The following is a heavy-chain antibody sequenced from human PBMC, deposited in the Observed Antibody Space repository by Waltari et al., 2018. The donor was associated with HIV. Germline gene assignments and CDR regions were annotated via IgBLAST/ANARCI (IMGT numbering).Heavy chain of an antibody. CDR2: VDPDNGNT. J-gene: IGHJ4*01. CDR1: GYNFSSYP. V-gene: IGHV1-3*01. Sequence: QVHLLQSGAEVKDHGASVTISCKASGYNFSSYPIHWVRQAPGQRPEWVAWVDPDNGNTKYSRQFQARVTVTRDEVAETAYMVLTGLRSEDTAVYYCVKGPPCGGATCYAVFDYWGHGTLVSVSS. CDR3: VKGPPCGGATCYAVFDY. D-gene: IGHD3-16*01.